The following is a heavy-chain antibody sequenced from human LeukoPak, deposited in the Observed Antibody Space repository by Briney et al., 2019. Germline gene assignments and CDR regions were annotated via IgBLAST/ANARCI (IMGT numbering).Heavy chain of an antibody. D-gene: IGHD3-9*01. Sequence: GASVKVSCKASGYTFTCYYMHWVRQAPGQGLEWMGWINPNSGGTNYAQKFQGRVTMTRDTSISTAYMELSRLRSDDTAVYYCARDYDILTGYSYDAFDIWGQGTMVTVSS. CDR1: GYTFTCYY. J-gene: IGHJ3*02. CDR3: ARDYDILTGYSYDAFDI. CDR2: INPNSGGT. V-gene: IGHV1-2*02.